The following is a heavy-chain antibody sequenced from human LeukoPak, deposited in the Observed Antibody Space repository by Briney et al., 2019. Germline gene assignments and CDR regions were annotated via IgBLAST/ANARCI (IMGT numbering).Heavy chain of an antibody. J-gene: IGHJ4*02. CDR3: ARLLCSGGSCYPYYFDY. CDR1: GYSFTSYW. Sequence: GESLKISCKGSGYSFTSYWIGWVRQMPGKGLEWMGIIYPGDSDTRYSPSFQGQVTISADKSISPAYLQWSSLKASDTAMYYCARLLCSGGSCYPYYFDYWGQGTLVTVSS. D-gene: IGHD2-15*01. CDR2: IYPGDSDT. V-gene: IGHV5-51*01.